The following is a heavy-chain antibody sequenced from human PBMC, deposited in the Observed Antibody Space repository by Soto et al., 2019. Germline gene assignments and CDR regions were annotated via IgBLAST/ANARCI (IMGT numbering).Heavy chain of an antibody. D-gene: IGHD4-17*01. J-gene: IGHJ3*02. CDR1: GGSISSSSYY. V-gene: IGHV4-39*02. Sequence: SETRSLTCTVSGGSISSSSYYWGWIRQPPGKGLEWIGSIYYSGSTYYNPSLKSRVTISVDTSKNQFSLKLSSVTAADTAVYYCAREGLLRWYRPSAFDIWGQGTMVTVSS. CDR3: AREGLLRWYRPSAFDI. CDR2: IYYSGST.